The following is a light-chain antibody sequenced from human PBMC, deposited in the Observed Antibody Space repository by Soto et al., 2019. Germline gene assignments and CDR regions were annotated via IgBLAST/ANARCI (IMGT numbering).Light chain of an antibody. CDR3: QQYGTSPIT. J-gene: IGKJ5*01. CDR2: GTS. Sequence: EMVMTQSPASLSVSPGESVTLSCRASQSVASNLAWYQQKPGQAPRLLIYGTSTRATGIPDRFSGSGSGTDFTLTISSLEPEDFAVYYCQQYGTSPITLGQGPRLEI. CDR1: QSVASN. V-gene: IGKV3-20*01.